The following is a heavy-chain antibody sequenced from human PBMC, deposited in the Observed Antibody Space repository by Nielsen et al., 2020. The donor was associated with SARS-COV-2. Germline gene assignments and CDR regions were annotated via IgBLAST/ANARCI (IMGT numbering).Heavy chain of an antibody. Sequence: GESLKISCAASGFTFSSYAMSWVRQAPGKGLEWVSAISGSGGSTYYADSVKGRFTISRDNSKNTLYLQMNSLRAEDTAVYYCARDPTVVAPGYYFDYWGQGTLVTVSS. V-gene: IGHV3-23*01. CDR3: ARDPTVVAPGYYFDY. D-gene: IGHD4-23*01. J-gene: IGHJ4*02. CDR1: GFTFSSYA. CDR2: ISGSGGST.